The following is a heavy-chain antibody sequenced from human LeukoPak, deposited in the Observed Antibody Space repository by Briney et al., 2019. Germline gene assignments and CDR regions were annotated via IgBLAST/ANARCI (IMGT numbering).Heavy chain of an antibody. V-gene: IGHV4-39*01. Sequence: SETLSLTCTVSGGSISSSNHYWAWIRQPPGKGLEWVGSIYYSGSTYYNPPLKSRVTISVDTSKSQFSLKLSSVTAADTAVFYCARRVIVATIDYWGQGTLVTVSS. CDR3: ARRVIVATIDY. J-gene: IGHJ4*02. D-gene: IGHD5-12*01. CDR1: GGSISSSNHY. CDR2: IYYSGST.